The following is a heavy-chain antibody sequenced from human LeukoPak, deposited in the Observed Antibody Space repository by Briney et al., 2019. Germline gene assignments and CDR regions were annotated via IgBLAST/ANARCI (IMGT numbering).Heavy chain of an antibody. CDR1: GFTFDDYA. Sequence: QTGGSLRLPCAASGFTFDDYAMHWVRQAPGKGLEWVSGISWNSGSIGYADSVKGRFTISRDNAKNSLYLQMNSLRAEDTALYYCAKDDYWGQGTLVTVSS. V-gene: IGHV3-9*01. CDR2: ISWNSGSI. J-gene: IGHJ4*02. CDR3: AKDDY.